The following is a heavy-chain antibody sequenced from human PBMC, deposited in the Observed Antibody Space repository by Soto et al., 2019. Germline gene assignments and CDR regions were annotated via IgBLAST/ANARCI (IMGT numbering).Heavy chain of an antibody. CDR2: IWYDGSNK. CDR3: ARDGAAAGYNWFDP. Sequence: PGGSLRLSCAASGFTFSSYGMHWVRQAPGKGLEWVAVIWYDGSNKYYADSVKGRFTISRDNSKNTLYLQMNSLRAEDSAVYYFARDGAAAGYNWFDPWGQGTLVTVSS. CDR1: GFTFSSYG. V-gene: IGHV3-33*01. D-gene: IGHD6-13*01. J-gene: IGHJ5*02.